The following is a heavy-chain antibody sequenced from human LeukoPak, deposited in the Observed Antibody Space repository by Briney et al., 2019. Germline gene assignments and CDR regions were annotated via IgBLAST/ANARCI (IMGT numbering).Heavy chain of an antibody. CDR1: GGSFSGYY. CDR2: INHSGST. Sequence: SGTLSLTCAVYGGSFSGYYWSWIRQPPGKGLEWIGEINHSGSTNYNPSLKSRVTISVDTSKNQFSLKLSSVTAADTAVYYCARCPLWSRFGSGSYALDYWGQGTLVTVSS. D-gene: IGHD3-10*01. V-gene: IGHV4-34*01. CDR3: ARCPLWSRFGSGSYALDY. J-gene: IGHJ4*02.